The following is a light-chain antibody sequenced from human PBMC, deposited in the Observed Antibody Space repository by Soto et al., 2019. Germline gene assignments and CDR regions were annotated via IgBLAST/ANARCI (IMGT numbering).Light chain of an antibody. CDR2: EVS. CDR1: SSDVGGYNY. CDR3: ATWDDSLNGWV. Sequence: QSALTQPASVSGSPGQSITLSFTGTSSDVGGYNYVSWYQQHPGKAPKLMIYEVSNRPSGVPDRFSGSKSGTSASLAISGLQSEDEADYSCATWDDSLNGWVLGGGTKRTVL. J-gene: IGLJ3*02. V-gene: IGLV2-14*01.